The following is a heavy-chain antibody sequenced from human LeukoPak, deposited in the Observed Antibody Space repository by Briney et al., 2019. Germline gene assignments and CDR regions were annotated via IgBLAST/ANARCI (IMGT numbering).Heavy chain of an antibody. J-gene: IGHJ5*02. Sequence: TGGSLRLSCSASGFTFSNYAMHWVREARGKGLEVVSGISSSGGSTNYPDSVKDRFNISRDNSKNTLYLQMTSLRADDTAVYYCVKDQHCSTISCATRTGFDPWGQGTSVTVSS. CDR2: ISSSGGST. CDR3: VKDQHCSTISCATRTGFDP. V-gene: IGHV3-64D*06. D-gene: IGHD2-2*01. CDR1: GFTFSNYA.